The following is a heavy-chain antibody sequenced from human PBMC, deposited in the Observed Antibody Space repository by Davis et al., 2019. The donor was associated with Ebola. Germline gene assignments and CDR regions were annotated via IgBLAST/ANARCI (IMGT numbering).Heavy chain of an antibody. V-gene: IGHV1-18*04. CDR1: GYTFTSHG. D-gene: IGHD3-3*01. CDR2: IGPYNANT. Sequence: AASVKVSCKASGYTFTSHGITWVRQTPGQGLEWMGWIGPYNANTKYAEKFQGRVTMTTDTSTSTVYMELSSLRSEDTAVYYCARDHYDFWSGYPDYWGQGTLVTVSS. CDR3: ARDHYDFWSGYPDY. J-gene: IGHJ4*02.